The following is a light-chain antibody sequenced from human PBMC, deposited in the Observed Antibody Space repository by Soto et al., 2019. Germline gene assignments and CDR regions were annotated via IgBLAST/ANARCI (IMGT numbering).Light chain of an antibody. J-gene: IGLJ1*01. Sequence: QSALTQPASVSGSPGQSITISCTGTGCDVGGYDDVCWYQQYRGKAPKLVIYDVTNRPSGVSNRFSGSKAGNTAALIIFGLQAEDEADYCCCSYTSSGTYVFGAGTKLTVL. V-gene: IGLV2-14*03. CDR2: DVT. CDR3: CSYTSSGTYV. CDR1: GCDVGGYDD.